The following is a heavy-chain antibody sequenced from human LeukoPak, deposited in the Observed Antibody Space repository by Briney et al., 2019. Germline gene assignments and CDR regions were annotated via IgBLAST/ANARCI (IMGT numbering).Heavy chain of an antibody. CDR2: ISPVGKIE. J-gene: IGHJ4*02. CDR3: AKINNDDDY. D-gene: IGHD1/OR15-1a*01. Sequence: PGRSLRPSCAASGFTFTTFGIHWVSQVQGKGLEWVAAISPVGKIEYYTDSVKGRFTVSRDTSKNMIYLQMNSLRGEDSAVYFCAKINNDDDYWGQGALVTVSS. CDR1: GFTFTTFG. V-gene: IGHV3-30*18.